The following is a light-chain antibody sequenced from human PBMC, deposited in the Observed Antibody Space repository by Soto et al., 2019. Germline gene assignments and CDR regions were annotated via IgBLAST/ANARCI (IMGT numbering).Light chain of an antibody. V-gene: IGKV1-5*01. Sequence: IPMTQSPSTLSASVGDRVTITCRASQSVNGWLAWYQQKPGKAPKLLISEASSLDSGVPSRFSGSGSGTEYVLTISSLQPDDFATYYCQHYNSYSEAFGQGTKVELK. CDR1: QSVNGW. CDR2: EAS. CDR3: QHYNSYSEA. J-gene: IGKJ1*01.